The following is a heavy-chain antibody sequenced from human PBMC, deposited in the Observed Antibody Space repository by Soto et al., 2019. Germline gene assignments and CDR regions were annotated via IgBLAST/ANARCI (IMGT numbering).Heavy chain of an antibody. V-gene: IGHV1-69*01. CDR3: ARDGNRYYDFWSGYLNPRYYYYGMDV. CDR2: IIPIFGTA. D-gene: IGHD3-3*01. J-gene: IGHJ6*02. Sequence: NGSCKAAGDGFSVYASSWGRQNTGQGLEWMGGIIPIFGTANYAQKFQGRVTITADESTSTAYMELSSLRSEDTAVYYCARDGNRYYDFWSGYLNPRYYYYGMDVWGQGTTVTVSS. CDR1: GDGFSVYA.